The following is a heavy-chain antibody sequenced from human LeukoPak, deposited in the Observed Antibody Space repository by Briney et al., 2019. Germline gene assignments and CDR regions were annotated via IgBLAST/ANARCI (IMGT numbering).Heavy chain of an antibody. CDR3: ARGHGYPGVDY. CDR2: ISYDGSDK. CDR1: GFTFSSND. D-gene: IGHD5-18*01. J-gene: IGHJ4*02. V-gene: IGHV3-30-3*01. Sequence: GGSLRLSCAASGFTFSSNDMHWVRQALGKGLEWVAVISYDGSDKYYTDSVKGRFTISRDNSKNTLDLQMNSLRVEVTAVYYCARGHGYPGVDYWGQGTLVTVSS.